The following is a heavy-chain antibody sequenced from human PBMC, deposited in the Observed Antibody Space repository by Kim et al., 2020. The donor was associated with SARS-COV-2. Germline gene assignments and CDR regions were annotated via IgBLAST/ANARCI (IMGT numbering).Heavy chain of an antibody. V-gene: IGHV4-4*02. CDR2: IYHSGST. J-gene: IGHJ4*02. Sequence: SETLSLTCAVSGGSISSSNWWSWVRQPPGKGLEWIGEIYHSGSTNYNPSLKSRVTISVDKSKNQFSLKLSSVTAADTAVYYCARGPHYDSSGYYTYWGQGTLVTVSS. CDR1: GGSISSSNW. D-gene: IGHD3-22*01. CDR3: ARGPHYDSSGYYTY.